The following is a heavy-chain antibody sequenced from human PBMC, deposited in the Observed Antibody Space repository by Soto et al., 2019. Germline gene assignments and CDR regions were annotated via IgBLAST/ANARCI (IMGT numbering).Heavy chain of an antibody. J-gene: IGHJ5*02. CDR2: INHSGST. CDR1: GGSFSGYY. Sequence: SETLSLTCAVYGGSFSGYYWSWIRQPPGKGLEWIGEINHSGSTNYNPSLKSRVTISVDTSKNQFSLKLSSVTAADTAVYYCARGHIVVVPAASHWFDPWGQGTLVTVSS. V-gene: IGHV4-34*01. D-gene: IGHD2-2*01. CDR3: ARGHIVVVPAASHWFDP.